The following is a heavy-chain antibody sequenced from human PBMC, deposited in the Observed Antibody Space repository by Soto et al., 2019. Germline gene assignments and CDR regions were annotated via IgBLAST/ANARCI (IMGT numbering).Heavy chain of an antibody. J-gene: IGHJ4*02. CDR3: ARVGVTSYIFDY. CDR2: IYHTGST. V-gene: IGHV4-31*03. CDR1: GASISSGSYY. D-gene: IGHD2-2*01. Sequence: QVQLQESGPGLVKPSQTLSLTCTVSGASISSGSYYWSWIRQHPGKGLEKIGYIYHTGSTYYNPSLKSRVTISVDTSKSQFSLRLTSVTAADTAVYYCARVGVTSYIFDYWGQGSLVTVSS.